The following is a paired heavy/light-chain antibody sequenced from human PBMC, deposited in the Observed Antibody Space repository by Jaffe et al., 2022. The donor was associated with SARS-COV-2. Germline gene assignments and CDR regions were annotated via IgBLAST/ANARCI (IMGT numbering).Light chain of an antibody. CDR2: WAS. CDR3: QQYYNTPHT. CDR1: QSVFHSSKNKNC. J-gene: IGKJ2*01. V-gene: IGKV4-1*01. Sequence: DIVMTQSPDSLTVSLGERATISCKSSQSVFHSSKNKNCLAWYQQKPGQPPKLLIYWASTRESGVPDRFSGSGSGADFTLTISSLQAEDVAIYYCQQYYNTPHTFGQGTKLEIK.
Heavy chain of an antibody. CDR3: ARSPDYGSGMGRYYYLDV. J-gene: IGHJ6*03. CDR1: GFTFSIYA. V-gene: IGHV3-30*04. CDR2: ISFDGSDT. D-gene: IGHD3-10*01. Sequence: QVQLVESGGGVVQPGRSLRLSCGASGFTFSIYAVHWVRQAPGKGLEWLAVISFDGSDTFYADSVKGRFSISRDNSKNTLSLQMNSLRAEDSAVYYCARSPDYGSGMGRYYYLDVWGRGTTVTVSS.